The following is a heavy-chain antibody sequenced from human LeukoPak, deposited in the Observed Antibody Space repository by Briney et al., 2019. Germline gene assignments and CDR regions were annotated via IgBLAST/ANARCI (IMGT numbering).Heavy chain of an antibody. V-gene: IGHV3-72*01. D-gene: IGHD2-15*01. CDR3: ARATLRYCSGGSCSSFEY. Sequence: GSLRLSCAASGFTFSDHYMDWVRQAPGKELEWVGRVRKRANSYSTEYAASVKGRFTISRDDSENSLYLQMNSLKTEDTAAYYCARATLRYCSGGSCSSFEYWGQGALVTVAS. CDR2: VRKRANSYST. J-gene: IGHJ4*02. CDR1: GFTFSDHY.